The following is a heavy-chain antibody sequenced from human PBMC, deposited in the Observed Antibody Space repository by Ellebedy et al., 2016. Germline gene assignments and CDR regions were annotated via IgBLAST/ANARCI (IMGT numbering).Heavy chain of an antibody. D-gene: IGHD5-24*01. CDR3: ARDGMATDYYYYMDV. J-gene: IGHJ6*03. V-gene: IGHV3-30*04. CDR2: ISYDGNDK. Sequence: GESLKISCAASGFTFSYYTLHWVRQAPGKGLEWVAMISYDGNDKYTAESVKGRFTISRDNAKHRLYLQMNSLRAEDTAVYYCARDGMATDYYYYMDVWGKGTTVTVSS. CDR1: GFTFSYYT.